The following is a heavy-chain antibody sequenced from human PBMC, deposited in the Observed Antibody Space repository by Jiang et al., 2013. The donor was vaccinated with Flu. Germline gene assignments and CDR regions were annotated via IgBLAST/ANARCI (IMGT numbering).Heavy chain of an antibody. D-gene: IGHD6-13*01. CDR1: GYTFTSYY. V-gene: IGHV1-46*01. Sequence: GAEVKKPGASVKVSCKASGYTFTSYYMHWVRQAPGQGLEWMGIINPSGGSTSYAQKFQGRVTMTRDTSTSTVYMELSSLRSEDTAVYYCARVVAAAAKSTHGSHFDYWGQGTLVTVSS. CDR3: ARVVAAAAKSTHGSHFDY. CDR2: INPSGGST. J-gene: IGHJ4*02.